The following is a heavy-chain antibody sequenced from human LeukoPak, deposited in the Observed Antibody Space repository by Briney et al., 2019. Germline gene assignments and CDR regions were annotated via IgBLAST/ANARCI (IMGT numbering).Heavy chain of an antibody. J-gene: IGHJ4*02. D-gene: IGHD1-26*01. Sequence: SETLSLTCTVSGGSISSGGNYWSWIRQHPGKGLEWIGYIYYSGSTPYNPSLKSRVTISVDTSKNQFSLKLSSVAAADTAVYYCAIARSGSYFFRFDYWGQGTLVTVSS. CDR1: GGSISSGGNY. CDR3: AIARSGSYFFRFDY. CDR2: IYYSGST. V-gene: IGHV4-31*03.